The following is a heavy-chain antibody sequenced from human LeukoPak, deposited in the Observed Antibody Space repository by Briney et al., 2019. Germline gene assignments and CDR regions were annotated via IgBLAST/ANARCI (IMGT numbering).Heavy chain of an antibody. D-gene: IGHD5-24*01. CDR3: ARGQSVPETLHY. J-gene: IGHJ4*02. V-gene: IGHV4-61*01. CDR1: GGSVSSGSYY. Sequence: PSETLSLICTVSGGSVSSGSYYWSWIRQPPGKGLEWIGYIYYSGSTNYNPSLKSRVTISVDTSKNQFSLKLSSVTAADTAVYYCARGQSVPETLHYWGQGTLVTVSS. CDR2: IYYSGST.